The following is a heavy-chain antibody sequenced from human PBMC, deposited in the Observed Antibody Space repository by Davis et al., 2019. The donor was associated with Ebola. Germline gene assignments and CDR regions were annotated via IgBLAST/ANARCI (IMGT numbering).Heavy chain of an antibody. CDR2: IYSGGST. Sequence: GGSLRLSCAASGFTVSSNYMSWVRQAPGKGLEWVSVIYSGGSTYYADSVKGRFTISRDNSKNTLYLQMNSLRAEDTAVYYCARGYCTNGVCYIDTFDYWGQGTLVTVSS. D-gene: IGHD2-8*01. CDR3: ARGYCTNGVCYIDTFDY. V-gene: IGHV3-53*01. CDR1: GFTVSSNY. J-gene: IGHJ4*02.